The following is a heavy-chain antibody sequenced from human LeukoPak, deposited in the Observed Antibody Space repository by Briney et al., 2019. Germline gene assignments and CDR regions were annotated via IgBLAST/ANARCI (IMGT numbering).Heavy chain of an antibody. CDR1: GGSISSYY. V-gene: IGHV4-4*07. CDR2: IYTSGST. Sequence: SSETLSPTCTVSGGSISSYYWSWIRQPAGKGLEWIGRIYTSGSTNYNPSLKSRVTMSGDTSKNQFSLKLSSLNAADTAVYYCARTIGQKLYAGMLDWFDPWSQGTLITVSA. D-gene: IGHD2-8*01. CDR3: ARTIGQKLYAGMLDWFDP. J-gene: IGHJ5*02.